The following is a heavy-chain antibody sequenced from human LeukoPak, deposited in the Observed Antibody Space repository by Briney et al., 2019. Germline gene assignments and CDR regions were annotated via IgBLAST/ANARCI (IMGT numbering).Heavy chain of an antibody. D-gene: IGHD3-10*01. CDR1: GYNFTIYW. V-gene: IGHV5-51*01. Sequence: GESLKISCKGSGYNFTIYWIGWVRQMPGKGLEWMGGIYPGDSDTRYSPSFQGQVTISADKAIRTPYLPWSSLKASDTAMYYCARRATYYYGSGSYFWFDPWGQGTLVTVSS. CDR2: IYPGDSDT. J-gene: IGHJ5*02. CDR3: ARRATYYYGSGSYFWFDP.